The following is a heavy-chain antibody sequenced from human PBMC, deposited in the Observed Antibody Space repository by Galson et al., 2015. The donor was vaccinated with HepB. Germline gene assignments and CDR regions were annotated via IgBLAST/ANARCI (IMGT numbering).Heavy chain of an antibody. V-gene: IGHV3-30*18. Sequence: SLRLSCAASGFTFSSYGMHWVRQAPGKGLEWVAVISYDGSNKYYADSVKGRFTISRDSSKNTLYLQMNSLRAEDTAVYYCAKPRAYDSSGFDAFDIWGQGTMVTVSS. CDR3: AKPRAYDSSGFDAFDI. D-gene: IGHD3-22*01. CDR2: ISYDGSNK. CDR1: GFTFSSYG. J-gene: IGHJ3*02.